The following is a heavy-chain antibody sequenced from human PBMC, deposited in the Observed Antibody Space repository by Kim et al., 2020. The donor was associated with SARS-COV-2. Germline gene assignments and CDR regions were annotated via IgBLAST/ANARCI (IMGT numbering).Heavy chain of an antibody. CDR1: GYSFTSYD. D-gene: IGHD2-15*01. Sequence: ASVKVSCKSSGYSFTSYDINWVRQATGQGLEWMGWMNPNSGNTGYVEKFQGRVSMTRNTSINTVYMELSRLTSEDTAMYYCLGGPRDYWGQGTLVTVSS. CDR2: MNPNSGNT. J-gene: IGHJ4*02. V-gene: IGHV1-8*01. CDR3: LGGPRDY.